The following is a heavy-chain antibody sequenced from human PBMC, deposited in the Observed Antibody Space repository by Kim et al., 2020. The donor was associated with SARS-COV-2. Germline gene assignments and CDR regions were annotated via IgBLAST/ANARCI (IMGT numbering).Heavy chain of an antibody. J-gene: IGHJ4*01. D-gene: IGHD5-12*01. CDR3: ARGPLRGYRAPVFYFDY. CDR2: INHSGST. Sequence: SETLSLTCAVYGGSFSGYYWSWIRQPPGKGLEWVGEINHSGSTNYNPSLKSRVTISVDTSKNQFSLKVSSVTAADTAVYYCARGPLRGYRAPVFYFDYWG. CDR1: GGSFSGYY. V-gene: IGHV4-34*01.